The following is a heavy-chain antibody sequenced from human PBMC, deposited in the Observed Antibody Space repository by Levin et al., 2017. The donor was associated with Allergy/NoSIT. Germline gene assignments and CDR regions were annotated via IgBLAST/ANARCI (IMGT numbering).Heavy chain of an antibody. CDR2: INPSAGTT. J-gene: IGHJ6*02. CDR3: ARVGGLGTGTAPDGSYYYYYGMDV. D-gene: IGHD2-21*02. CDR1: GYTFTSYY. V-gene: IGHV1-46*01. Sequence: ASVKVSCKASGYTFTSYYMHWVRQAPGQGLEWMGIINPSAGTTSYAQKFQGRVTMTRDTSTSTVYMELSSLRSEDTAVYYCARVGGLGTGTAPDGSYYYYYGMDVWGQGTTVTVSS.